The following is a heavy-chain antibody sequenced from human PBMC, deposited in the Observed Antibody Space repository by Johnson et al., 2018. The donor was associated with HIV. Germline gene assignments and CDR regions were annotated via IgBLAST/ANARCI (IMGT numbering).Heavy chain of an antibody. CDR3: ARQIIAVVEDATSGAFDI. Sequence: VQLVESGGGLVQPGGSLRLSCAASGFTFSSYAMHWVRQAPGKGLVWVSRMNGDGKSTTYADSVKGRFTISRDNAKKSLYLQMNNLGAEDTALYYCARQIIAVVEDATSGAFDIWGQGTMVTVSS. CDR1: GFTFSSYA. V-gene: IGHV3-74*02. CDR2: MNGDGKST. J-gene: IGHJ3*02. D-gene: IGHD2-15*01.